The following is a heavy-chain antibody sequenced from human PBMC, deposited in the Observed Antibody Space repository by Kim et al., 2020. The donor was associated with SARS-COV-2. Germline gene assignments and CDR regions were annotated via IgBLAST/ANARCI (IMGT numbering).Heavy chain of an antibody. V-gene: IGHV3-53*01. CDR2: IYSGGST. Sequence: GGSLRLSCAASGFSVTSNFMTWVRQAPGKGLEWVSLIYSGGSTYYADSVKGRFTISRDNSKNTLYLQMNSLRPDDTAVYYCARDRSCSGGSCWGTWGQGTLVTVSS. CDR1: GFSVTSNF. CDR3: ARDRSCSGGSCWGT. J-gene: IGHJ4*02. D-gene: IGHD2-15*01.